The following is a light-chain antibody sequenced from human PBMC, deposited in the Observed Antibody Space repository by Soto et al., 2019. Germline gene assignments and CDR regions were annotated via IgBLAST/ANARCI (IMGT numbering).Light chain of an antibody. CDR1: QSVSSSY. CDR2: GAS. Sequence: EIVLMQSPGTLSLSPGERATLSCRASQSVSSSYLAWYQQKPGQAPRLLIYGASSRATGIPDRFSGGGSGTEFSLAISSLQSEDFAVYYCQQYGSSASWTFGQGTKVDIK. V-gene: IGKV3-20*01. CDR3: QQYGSSASWT. J-gene: IGKJ1*01.